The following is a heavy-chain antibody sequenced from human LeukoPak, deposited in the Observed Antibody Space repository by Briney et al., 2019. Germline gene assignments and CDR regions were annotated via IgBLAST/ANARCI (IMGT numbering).Heavy chain of an antibody. D-gene: IGHD6-6*01. CDR2: IYSGGST. CDR1: GFTVSSSY. CDR3: ARVAFRSSSYISGIDY. J-gene: IGHJ4*02. Sequence: PGGSLGLSYSASGFTVSSSYMSWVRQAPGKGLEWVSVIYSGGSTYYADSVKGRFTISRDNSKNTLYLQMNSLRIEDTAVYYCARVAFRSSSYISGIDYWGQGTLVTVSS. V-gene: IGHV3-53*01.